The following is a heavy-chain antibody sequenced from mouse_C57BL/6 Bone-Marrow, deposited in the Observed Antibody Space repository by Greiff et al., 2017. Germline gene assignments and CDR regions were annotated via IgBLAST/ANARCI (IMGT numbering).Heavy chain of an antibody. J-gene: IGHJ1*03. Sequence: VKLVESGPGLVQPSQSLSITCTVSGFSLTSYGVHWVRQSPGKGLEWLGVIWRGGSTDYNAAFMSRLSITKDNSKSQVFFKMNSLQADDTAIYYCAKGDYENWNFDVWGTGTTGTVSS. V-gene: IGHV2-5*01. D-gene: IGHD2-4*01. CDR1: GFSLTSYG. CDR3: AKGDYENWNFDV. CDR2: IWRGGST.